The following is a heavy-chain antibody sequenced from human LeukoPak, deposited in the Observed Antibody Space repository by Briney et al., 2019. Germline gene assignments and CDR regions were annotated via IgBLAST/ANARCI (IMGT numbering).Heavy chain of an antibody. CDR2: ISTDGGGT. CDR3: VKRVAGSRGYDY. D-gene: IGHD3-22*01. Sequence: GGSLRLSGSASGFTFSNCAMHWVPQAPGKGLEYVSAISTDGGGTYYADSVKGRFTISRDNSKDTLFLQMSSLRPEDTAVYYCVKRVAGSRGYDYWGQGTLVTVSS. CDR1: GFTFSNCA. J-gene: IGHJ4*02. V-gene: IGHV3-64D*06.